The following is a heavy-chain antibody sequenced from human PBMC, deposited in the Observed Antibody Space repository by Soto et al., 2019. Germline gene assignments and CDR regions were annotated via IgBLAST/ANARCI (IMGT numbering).Heavy chain of an antibody. J-gene: IGHJ4*02. Sequence: GGSLRLSCAASGFTFSSYGMHWVRQAPGKGLEWVAVIWYDGSNKYYADSVKGRFTISRDNSKNTLYLQMNSLRAEDTAVYYCARPSSSSGPEDYWGQGTLVTVSS. CDR2: IWYDGSNK. CDR3: ARPSSSSGPEDY. D-gene: IGHD6-19*01. V-gene: IGHV3-33*01. CDR1: GFTFSSYG.